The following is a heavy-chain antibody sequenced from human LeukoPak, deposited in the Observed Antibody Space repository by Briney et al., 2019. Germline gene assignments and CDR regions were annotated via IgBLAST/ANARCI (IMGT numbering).Heavy chain of an antibody. V-gene: IGHV3-7*03. Sequence: GGSLRLSCAASGFTFSSYAMSWVRQAPGKGLEWVASINHNGNVNYYVDSVKGRFTISRDNAKNSLYLQMSNLRAEDTAVYFCARGGGLAVWGQGATVTVSS. CDR2: INHNGNVN. CDR3: ARGGGLAV. J-gene: IGHJ6*02. CDR1: GFTFSSYA. D-gene: IGHD3-16*01.